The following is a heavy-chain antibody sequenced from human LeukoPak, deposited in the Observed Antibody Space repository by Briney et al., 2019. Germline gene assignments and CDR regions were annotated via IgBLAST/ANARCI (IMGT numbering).Heavy chain of an antibody. CDR2: IYTSGST. Sequence: SETLSLTCTVSGGSISSYYWSWIRQPAGKGLEWIGRIYTSGSTNYNPSLKSRVTISVDTSKNQFSLKLSSVTAADTAVYYCARVSGDGCPRSTSCTDWFDPWGQGTLVTVSS. J-gene: IGHJ5*02. CDR1: GGSISSYY. CDR3: ARVSGDGCPRSTSCTDWFDP. D-gene: IGHD2-2*01. V-gene: IGHV4-4*07.